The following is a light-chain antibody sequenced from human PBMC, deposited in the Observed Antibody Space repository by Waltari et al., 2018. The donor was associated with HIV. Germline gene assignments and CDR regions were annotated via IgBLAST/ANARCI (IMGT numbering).Light chain of an antibody. J-gene: IGLJ1*01. CDR3: CSYAGSSTYV. Sequence: QSALTQPASVSGSPGQSITFSCIGTSSDVGDYNSVSWYQQLPGQAPLLMIYDFSKRPSGVSNRFSGSKSGNTASLTISGLQADDEADYYCCSYAGSSTYVFGTGTKVTVL. V-gene: IGLV2-23*02. CDR1: SSDVGDYNS. CDR2: DFS.